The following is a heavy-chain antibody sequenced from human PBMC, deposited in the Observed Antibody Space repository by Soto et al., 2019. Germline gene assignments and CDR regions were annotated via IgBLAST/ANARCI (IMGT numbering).Heavy chain of an antibody. Sequence: EVHLVESGGGLVKPGGSLRLSCAVSGFTFSSCTMNWVRQAPGKGLEWVSFISPSSGHIYYADSVKGRFTISRDNAKNSLFLQMHSLRGEDTAVYYCSGCSGGACHKNYGMDVWGQGTTVTVSS. J-gene: IGHJ6*02. CDR1: GFTFSSCT. CDR3: SGCSGGACHKNYGMDV. CDR2: ISPSSGHI. D-gene: IGHD2-15*01. V-gene: IGHV3-21*06.